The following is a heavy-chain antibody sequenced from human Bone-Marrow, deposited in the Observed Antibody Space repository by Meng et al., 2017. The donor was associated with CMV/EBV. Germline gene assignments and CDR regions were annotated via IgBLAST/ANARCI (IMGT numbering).Heavy chain of an antibody. J-gene: IGHJ4*02. CDR1: GASIKNSN. CDR3: AGSRPGGGACDY. V-gene: IGHV4-4*07. Sequence: QGQIQEAGPGLVKPSETPSPTRLVSGASIKNSNWNWVRQPAGQGLEWIGLIQVIGHTVYNPSLKSRVTVSLDASKSQFSLTLNSVTAADTATYYCAGSRPGGGACDYWGQGILVTVSS. D-gene: IGHD3-16*01. CDR2: IQVIGHT.